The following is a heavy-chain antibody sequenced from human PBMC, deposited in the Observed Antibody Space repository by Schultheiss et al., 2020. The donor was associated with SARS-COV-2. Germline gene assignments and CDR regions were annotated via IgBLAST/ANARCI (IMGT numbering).Heavy chain of an antibody. CDR1: GFTFSSYG. J-gene: IGHJ3*02. Sequence: GGSLRLSCAASGFTFSSYGMHWVRQAPGKGLEWVAVIWYDGSNKYYADSVKGRFTISRDNSKNTLYLQMNSLRAEDTAVYYCARDDSVVVPAGAFDIWGQGTMVTVSS. D-gene: IGHD2-2*01. CDR2: IWYDGSNK. CDR3: ARDDSVVVPAGAFDI. V-gene: IGHV3-33*01.